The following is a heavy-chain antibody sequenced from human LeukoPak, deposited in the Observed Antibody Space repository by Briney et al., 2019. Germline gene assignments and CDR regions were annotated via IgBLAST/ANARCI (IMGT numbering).Heavy chain of an antibody. CDR3: ARHYYAPDAFDI. J-gene: IGHJ3*02. Sequence: GRSLRLSCAASGFTFSSYAMHWVRQAPGKGLEWVAVISYDGSNKYYADSVKGRFTISRDNSKNTLYLQMNSLRAEDTAVYYCARHYYAPDAFDIWGQGTMVTVSS. V-gene: IGHV3-30-3*01. CDR1: GFTFSSYA. D-gene: IGHD3-10*01. CDR2: ISYDGSNK.